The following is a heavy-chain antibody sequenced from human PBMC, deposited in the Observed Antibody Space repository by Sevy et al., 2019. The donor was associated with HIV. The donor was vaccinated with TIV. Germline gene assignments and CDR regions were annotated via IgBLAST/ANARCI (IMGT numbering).Heavy chain of an antibody. D-gene: IGHD3-3*01. CDR1: GFTFSSYA. Sequence: GGSLRLSCAASGFTFSSYAMSWVRQAPGKGLEWVSAISGRGGSTYYADSVKGRFTISRDNSKNTLYLQMNSLRAEDTAIYYCAKGGDFWSGYYSYYFDHWGQGTLVTVSS. V-gene: IGHV3-23*01. CDR2: ISGRGGST. J-gene: IGHJ4*02. CDR3: AKGGDFWSGYYSYYFDH.